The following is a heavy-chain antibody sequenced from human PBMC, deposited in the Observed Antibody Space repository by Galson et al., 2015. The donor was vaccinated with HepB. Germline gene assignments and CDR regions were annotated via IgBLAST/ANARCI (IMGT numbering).Heavy chain of an antibody. CDR1: GFTFSNAW. V-gene: IGHV3-15*01. CDR2: IKSKTDGGTT. CDR3: SSWRGSGLDY. J-gene: IGHJ4*02. Sequence: SLRLSCAASGFTFSNAWMSWVRQAPGKGLEWVGRIKSKTDGGTTDYAAPVKGRFTISRDDSKNTLYLQMNSLKTEDTAVYYCSSWRGSGLDYWGQGTLVTVSS. D-gene: IGHD6-19*01.